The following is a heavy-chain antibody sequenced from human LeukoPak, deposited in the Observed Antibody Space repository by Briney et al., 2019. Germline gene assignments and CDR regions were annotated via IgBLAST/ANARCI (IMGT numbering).Heavy chain of an antibody. J-gene: IGHJ5*02. Sequence: SETLSLPCSVSGASLSRYYWIWIRQPPGKGLEWIGYISYSGSPRYNPSLKSRVTMSVDTSKNQVSLKLSSVIAADTSMYYCAKGYGDYVGWFDPWGQGTLVTVSS. D-gene: IGHD4-17*01. CDR1: GASLSRYY. V-gene: IGHV4-59*01. CDR2: ISYSGSP. CDR3: AKGYGDYVGWFDP.